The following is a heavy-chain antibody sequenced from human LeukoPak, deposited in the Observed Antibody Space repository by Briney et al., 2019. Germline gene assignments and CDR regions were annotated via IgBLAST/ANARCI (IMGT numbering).Heavy chain of an antibody. CDR3: ARSGDSSNGKFDY. CDR1: GYTFASYD. J-gene: IGHJ4*02. CDR2: MNPNSGNT. D-gene: IGHD2-21*02. V-gene: IGHV1-8*01. Sequence: ASVTASCKASGYTFASYDINWVRQATGQGLEWMGWMNPNSGNTGYAQKFQGRVTMTRNTSISTAYMELSSLRSEDTAVYYCARSGDSSNGKFDYWGQGTLVTVSS.